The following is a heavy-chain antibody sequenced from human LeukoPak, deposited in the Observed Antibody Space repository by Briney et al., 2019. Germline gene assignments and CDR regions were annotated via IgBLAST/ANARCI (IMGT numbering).Heavy chain of an antibody. CDR1: GASLTRPTYY. J-gene: IGHJ4*02. CDR2: LFSTGSA. Sequence: SETLSLTCSVSGASLTRPTYYQWSWIRQPPGKGLELIGSLFSTGSATLNPSLKSRVTMSLDTSKSQFSLKLSSVAAEDSAVYYCARFKSGGFSYFDSWGQGTLVAVSS. V-gene: IGHV4-61*01. CDR3: ARFKSGGFSYFDS. D-gene: IGHD3-3*01.